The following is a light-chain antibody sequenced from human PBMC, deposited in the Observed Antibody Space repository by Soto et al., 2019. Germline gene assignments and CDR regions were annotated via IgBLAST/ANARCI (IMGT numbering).Light chain of an antibody. CDR2: WAS. CDR3: QQYYSTPT. Sequence: DIVMTQSPDSLAVALGERATINCKSSQSVLYSSNNKNDLAWYQQKPGQPPKLLIYWASTRESGVPDRFSGSGSGTDFTLTISSLQAEDVAVYYCQQYYSTPTFGQGTKVDIK. CDR1: QSVLYSSNNKND. V-gene: IGKV4-1*01. J-gene: IGKJ2*01.